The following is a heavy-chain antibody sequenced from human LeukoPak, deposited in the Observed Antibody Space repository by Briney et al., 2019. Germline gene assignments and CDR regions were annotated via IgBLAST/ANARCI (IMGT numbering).Heavy chain of an antibody. J-gene: IGHJ4*02. CDR3: AAARDDCMKFDS. CDR2: IVVGSGNR. V-gene: IGHV1-58*02. CDR1: GFTFTSSA. D-gene: IGHD2-21*02. Sequence: SVKVSCTASGFTFTSSAMQWVRQARGQRLEWIGWIVVGSGNRNYAQKFQERVTFSRDMSTSTAYMELSSLRSEDTAVYYCAAARDDCMKFDSWGQGTLVTVSS.